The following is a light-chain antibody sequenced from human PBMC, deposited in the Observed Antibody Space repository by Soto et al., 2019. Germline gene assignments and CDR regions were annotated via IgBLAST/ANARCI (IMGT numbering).Light chain of an antibody. V-gene: IGLV2-8*01. CDR1: SSDVGGYNY. CDR3: TSYAGSNTHYV. CDR2: EVS. J-gene: IGLJ1*01. Sequence: QSVLTQPPSASGSPGQSVTISCTGTSSDVGGYNYVSWYQQHPGKAPKLMIYEVSKRPSGVPDRFSGSKSGNSASLTVSGLQPEDEAAYYCTSYAGSNTHYVFGTGTKVTVL.